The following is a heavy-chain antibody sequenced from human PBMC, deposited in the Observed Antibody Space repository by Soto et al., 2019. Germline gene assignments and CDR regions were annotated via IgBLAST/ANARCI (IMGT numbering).Heavy chain of an antibody. J-gene: IGHJ4*02. CDR3: AKGDTMVRGALNFDY. CDR1: GFTFSSYA. Sequence: GGSLRLSCAASGFTFSSYAMSWVRQAPGKGLEWVSAISGSGGSTYYADSVKGRFTISRDNSKNTLYLQMNSLRAEDTAVYYCAKGDTMVRGALNFDYWGQGTLVTVSS. CDR2: ISGSGGST. D-gene: IGHD3-10*01. V-gene: IGHV3-23*01.